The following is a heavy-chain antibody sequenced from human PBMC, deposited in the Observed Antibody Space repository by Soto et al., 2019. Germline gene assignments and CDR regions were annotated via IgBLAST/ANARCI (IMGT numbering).Heavy chain of an antibody. CDR1: GSRFSSYG. CDR3: ANRDTSMVTRYYYGMDV. Sequence: PGGSLRLSCAASGSRFSSYGMSWVRQAPGKGLEWVSAISGSGGSTYYADSVKGRFTISRDNSKNTLYLQMNSLRAEDTAVYYCANRDTSMVTRYYYGMDVWGQGTTVTVS. V-gene: IGHV3-23*01. D-gene: IGHD5-18*01. J-gene: IGHJ6*02. CDR2: ISGSGGST.